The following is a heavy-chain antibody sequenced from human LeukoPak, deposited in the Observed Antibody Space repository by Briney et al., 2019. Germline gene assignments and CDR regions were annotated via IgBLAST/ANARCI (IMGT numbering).Heavy chain of an antibody. CDR1: GFTYTTHG. V-gene: IGHV3-30*02. CDR2: IRNDGNDK. D-gene: IGHD3-16*01. J-gene: IGHJ4*02. CDR3: ARDFNWAFDY. Sequence: GGSLRLSCTASGFTYTTHGMHWVRQAPGKGLEWVSFIRNDGNDKYYTGSVKGRFTISRDNTKNTLTLQMNSLRAEDTAAYYCARDFNWAFDYWGQGTLVTVSS.